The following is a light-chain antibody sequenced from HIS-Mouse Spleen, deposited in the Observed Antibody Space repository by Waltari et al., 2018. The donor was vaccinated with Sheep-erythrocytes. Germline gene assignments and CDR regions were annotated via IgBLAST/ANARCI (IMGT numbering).Light chain of an antibody. CDR1: SSNIGSNT. CDR3: AAWDDSLNGPV. Sequence: QSVLTQPPSASGPPGPRVTISCSVRSSNIGSNTVTWYQQLPGTAPKLLIYSNNQRPSGVPDRFSGSKSGTSASLAISGLQSEDEADYYCAAWDDSLNGPVFGGGTKLTVL. CDR2: SNN. V-gene: IGLV1-44*01. J-gene: IGLJ3*02.